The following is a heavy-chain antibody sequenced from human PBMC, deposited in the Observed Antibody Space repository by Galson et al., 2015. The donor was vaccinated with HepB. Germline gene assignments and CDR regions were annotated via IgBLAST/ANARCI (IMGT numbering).Heavy chain of an antibody. D-gene: IGHD3-22*01. CDR3: ARQYDTSGYYAY. Sequence: SVKVSCKASGGTFSSRTISWVRQAPGQGLKWMGGIIPMFGSGNYAQKFQGRVTITADESKTTTYMELSSLRSEDTAVYYCARQYDTSGYYAYWGQGTLVTVSS. J-gene: IGHJ4*02. CDR1: GGTFSSRT. V-gene: IGHV1-69*13. CDR2: IIPMFGSG.